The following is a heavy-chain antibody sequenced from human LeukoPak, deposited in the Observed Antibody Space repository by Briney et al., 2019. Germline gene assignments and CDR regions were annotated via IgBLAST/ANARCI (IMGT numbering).Heavy chain of an antibody. Sequence: SETLSLTCTVSGGSMSRGSYFWGWIRQSPGKGLEWNGSISSGGKSYYNPSLKSRVSLSEDMSKNQFSLKLKSVTAVDSAVYYCARSPYRTSWYFYGDWFDPWGQGALVTVSS. CDR3: ARSPYRTSWYFYGDWFDP. J-gene: IGHJ5*02. CDR1: GGSMSRGSYF. CDR2: ISSGGKS. V-gene: IGHV4-39*07. D-gene: IGHD6-13*01.